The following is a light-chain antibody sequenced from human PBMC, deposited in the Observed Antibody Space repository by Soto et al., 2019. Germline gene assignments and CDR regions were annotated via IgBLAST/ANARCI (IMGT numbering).Light chain of an antibody. CDR3: QQYDTYPTT. Sequence: DIQMTQSPSTLSASVGDRVTIACRASQSISDWLAWYQLKPGQAPKFLIYKASNLESGVPSRFSGSGSGTEFTLTISSLQPDDFATYYCQQYDTYPTTFGQGTKVEIK. CDR1: QSISDW. J-gene: IGKJ1*01. CDR2: KAS. V-gene: IGKV1-5*03.